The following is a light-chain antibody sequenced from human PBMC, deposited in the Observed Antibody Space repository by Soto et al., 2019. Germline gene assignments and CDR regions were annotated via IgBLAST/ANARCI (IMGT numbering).Light chain of an antibody. V-gene: IGLV2-18*02. CDR2: EVI. J-gene: IGLJ1*01. Sequence: QSVLTQPPSVSRSPGQSVTHSLTGTSSEIGKNDPVSWYQQSPGTAPKLIIYEVINRPSGVPARFSGSKSGNTASLTFSGLQAEDEADYYCSSYISTSRYVFGAGTKVTVL. CDR3: SSYISTSRYV. CDR1: SSEIGKNDP.